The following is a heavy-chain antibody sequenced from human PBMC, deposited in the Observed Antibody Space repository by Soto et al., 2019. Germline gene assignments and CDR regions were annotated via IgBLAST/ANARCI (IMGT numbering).Heavy chain of an antibody. J-gene: IGHJ4*02. Sequence: SETLSLTCVVSNFSISSGYYWGWIRQSPGKGLEWIASIYRSGTTSYNPSLKSRVTISVDPSKNQFSLMLTAVTAADTAVYYCARTLSGSYYSVFNYWGRGSLVTVSS. CDR3: ARTLSGSYYSVFNY. CDR1: NFSISSGYY. CDR2: IYRSGTT. D-gene: IGHD1-26*01. V-gene: IGHV4-38-2*01.